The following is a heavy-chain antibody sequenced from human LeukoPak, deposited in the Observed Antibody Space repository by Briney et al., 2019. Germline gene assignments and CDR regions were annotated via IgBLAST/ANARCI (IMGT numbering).Heavy chain of an antibody. J-gene: IGHJ4*02. CDR2: INQDASEI. D-gene: IGHD2-21*02. Sequence: GGSLRLSCAASGFTFSTYWMNWYRQAPGKGLEGVGNINQDASEINYVDSVRGRFPISRDNAKNSLHLQMNSLRAGDTAVYYCATDRDNSDWQKRFDSWGQGTLVTVSS. CDR3: ATDRDNSDWQKRFDS. V-gene: IGHV3-7*01. CDR1: GFTFSTYW.